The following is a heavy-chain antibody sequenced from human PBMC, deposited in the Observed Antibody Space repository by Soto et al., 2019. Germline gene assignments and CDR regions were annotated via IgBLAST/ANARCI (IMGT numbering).Heavy chain of an antibody. V-gene: IGHV3-48*01. J-gene: IGHJ4*02. Sequence: VQLVESGGGLVQPGGSLRLSCAASGFTFSSYSMNWVRQAPGKGLEWISYISGSSISIYYADSVKGRFTISRDSAKNSLFLQMNSLRAEDTAFYYCARATGTFDYWGQGTLVTVSS. CDR1: GFTFSSYS. CDR2: ISGSSISI. D-gene: IGHD3-9*01. CDR3: ARATGTFDY.